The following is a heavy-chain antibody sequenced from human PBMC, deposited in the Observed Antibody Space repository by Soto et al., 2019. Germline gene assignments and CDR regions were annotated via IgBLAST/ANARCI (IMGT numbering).Heavy chain of an antibody. D-gene: IGHD6-13*01. CDR2: ISGIGGST. CDR3: ARGSSGYISSWYYFDY. V-gene: IGHV3-23*01. J-gene: IGHJ4*02. CDR1: GFTFTDYA. Sequence: GSLRLSCAASGFTFTDYALSWVRQAPGKGLEWVATISGIGGSTYLADSVKGRLSISRDNSKNAVSLLMNSLRAEDTAVYFCARGSSGYISSWYYFDYWGRGTLVTVSS.